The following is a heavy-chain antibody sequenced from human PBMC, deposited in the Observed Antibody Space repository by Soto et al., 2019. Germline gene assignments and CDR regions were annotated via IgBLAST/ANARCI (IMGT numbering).Heavy chain of an antibody. D-gene: IGHD3-10*01. CDR2: ISGSGGST. CDR3: AKKYYYGSGAQRYYYYYYGMDV. Sequence: GGSLRLSCAASGFTFSSYAVSWVRQAPGKGLEWVSAISGSGGSTYYADSAKGRFTISRDNSKNTLYLQMNSLRAEDTAVYYCAKKYYYGSGAQRYYYYYYGMDVWGQGTTVTVSS. J-gene: IGHJ6*02. CDR1: GFTFSSYA. V-gene: IGHV3-23*01.